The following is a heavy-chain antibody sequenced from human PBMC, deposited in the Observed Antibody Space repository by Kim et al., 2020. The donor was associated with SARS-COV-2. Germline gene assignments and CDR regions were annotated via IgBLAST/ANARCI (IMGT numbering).Heavy chain of an antibody. CDR1: GFTFSSYG. CDR2: ISYDGSNK. J-gene: IGHJ4*02. Sequence: GGSLRLSCAASGFTFSSYGMHWVRQAPGKGLEWVAVISYDGSNKYYADSVKGRFTISRDNSKNTLYLQMNSLRAEDTAVYYCAKDPAGAVAGTVDYWGQGTLVTVSS. D-gene: IGHD6-19*01. V-gene: IGHV3-30*18. CDR3: AKDPAGAVAGTVDY.